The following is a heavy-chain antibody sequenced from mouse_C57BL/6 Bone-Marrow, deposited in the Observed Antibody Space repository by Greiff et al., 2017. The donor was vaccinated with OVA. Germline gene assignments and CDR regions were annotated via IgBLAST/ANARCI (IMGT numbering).Heavy chain of an antibody. D-gene: IGHD1-2*01. J-gene: IGHJ3*01. Sequence: EVQRVESGGGLVKPGGSLKLSCAASGFTFSSYAMSWVRQTPEKRLEWVATISDGGSYTYYPDNVKGRFTISRDNAKNNLYLQMSHLKSEDTAMYYCARWGLLRPFAYWGQGTLVTVSA. CDR2: ISDGGSYT. CDR1: GFTFSSYA. CDR3: ARWGLLRPFAY. V-gene: IGHV5-4*01.